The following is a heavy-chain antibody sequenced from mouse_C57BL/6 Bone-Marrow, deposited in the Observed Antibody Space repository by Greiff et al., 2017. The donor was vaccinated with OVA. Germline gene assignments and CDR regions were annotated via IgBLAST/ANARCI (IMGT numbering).Heavy chain of an antibody. CDR2: IAPSDSYI. D-gene: IGHD1-1*01. Sequence: QVQLQQPGAELVRPGTSVKLSCKASGYTFTNYWMHWVKQRPGQGLERIGVIAPSDSYINYNQKFKGRATLTVDTSSSTAYMHLSSLTSEDTAVYYCAHYDSKLYLHYWGQGTSLTVSS. J-gene: IGHJ2*02. CDR1: GYTFTNYW. V-gene: IGHV1-59*01. CDR3: AHYDSKLYLHY.